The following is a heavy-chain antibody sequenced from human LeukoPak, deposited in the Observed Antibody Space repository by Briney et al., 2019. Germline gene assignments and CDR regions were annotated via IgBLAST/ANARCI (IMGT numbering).Heavy chain of an antibody. CDR3: ARGWSGYDDY. V-gene: IGHV3-48*01. CDR2: ISSSSSTI. J-gene: IGHJ4*02. Sequence: GGSLRLFCAASGFTFSSYGMHWVRQAAGKGLEWVSYISSSSSTIYYADSVKDRFTISRDNAKNSLYLQMNSLRAEDTAVYYCARGWSGYDDYWGQGTLVTVSS. D-gene: IGHD5-12*01. CDR1: GFTFSSYG.